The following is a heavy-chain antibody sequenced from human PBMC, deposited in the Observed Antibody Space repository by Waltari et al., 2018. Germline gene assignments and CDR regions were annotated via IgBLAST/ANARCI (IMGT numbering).Heavy chain of an antibody. Sequence: EVQLVESGGGLVQPGGSLRLSCAASGFTFSSYCMSWVRPAPGKGLEWVANIKQDGSEKYYVDSVKGRFTISRDNAKNSLYLQMNSLRAEDTAVYYCARDWVGATEYFDYWGQGTLVTVSS. V-gene: IGHV3-7*01. CDR3: ARDWVGATEYFDY. CDR2: IKQDGSEK. J-gene: IGHJ4*02. CDR1: GFTFSSYC. D-gene: IGHD1-26*01.